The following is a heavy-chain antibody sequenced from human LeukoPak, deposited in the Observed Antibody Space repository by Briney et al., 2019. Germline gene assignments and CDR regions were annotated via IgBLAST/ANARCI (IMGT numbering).Heavy chain of an antibody. J-gene: IGHJ5*02. D-gene: IGHD4-23*01. CDR3: AGDDYGGLFDP. V-gene: IGHV3-48*03. CDR1: GFTFSSYE. Sequence: GGSLRLSCAASGFTFSSYEMNSVRQAPGRGLEWVSYISSSGSTIYYADSVKGRLTISTDNAKHSLYLQMNSLRAEDTAVYYCAGDDYGGLFDPWGQGTLVSVPS. CDR2: ISSSGSTI.